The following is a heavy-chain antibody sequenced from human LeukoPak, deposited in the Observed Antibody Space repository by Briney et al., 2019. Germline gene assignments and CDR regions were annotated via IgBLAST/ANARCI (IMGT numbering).Heavy chain of an antibody. D-gene: IGHD2/OR15-2a*01. CDR2: IYPGDSHT. Sequence: GESLKISCKGSEYSFTSYWVGWVRQMPGKGLEWMGVIYPGDSHTRYSPSFQGQVTISVDKSISTAYLQWSSLRASDTAMYYCARRFFYGSPWGFDYWGQGTLVTVSS. V-gene: IGHV5-51*01. J-gene: IGHJ4*02. CDR1: EYSFTSYW. CDR3: ARRFFYGSPWGFDY.